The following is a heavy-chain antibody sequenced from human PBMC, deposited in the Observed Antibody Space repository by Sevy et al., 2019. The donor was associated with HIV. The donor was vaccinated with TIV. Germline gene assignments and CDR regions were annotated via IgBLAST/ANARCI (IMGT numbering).Heavy chain of an antibody. Sequence: GGSLRLSCAASGFTFSSYAMHWVRQAPGKGLEWVAVISYDGSNKYYADSVKGRFTISRDNSKNTLYLQMNSLRAEDTAVYYCARGMYSYDASDIWGQGTMVTVSS. V-gene: IGHV3-30-3*01. CDR3: ARGMYSYDASDI. D-gene: IGHD6-13*01. CDR2: ISYDGSNK. J-gene: IGHJ3*02. CDR1: GFTFSSYA.